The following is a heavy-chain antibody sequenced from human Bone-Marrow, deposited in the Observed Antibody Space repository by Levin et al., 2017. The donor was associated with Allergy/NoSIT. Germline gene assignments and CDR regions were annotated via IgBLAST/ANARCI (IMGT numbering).Heavy chain of an antibody. D-gene: IGHD5-18*01. CDR3: AKGYYYGDS. J-gene: IGHJ4*02. CDR1: GSTFRSYG. V-gene: IGHV3-30*18. CDR2: ISYDGSNE. Sequence: GGSLRLSCAASGSTFRSYGMLWVRQAPGKGLEWVALISYDGSNENYADSVKGRFTISRDNSKNTLYLQMNSLRTEDTAVYYCAKGYYYGDSWGQGTLVTVSS.